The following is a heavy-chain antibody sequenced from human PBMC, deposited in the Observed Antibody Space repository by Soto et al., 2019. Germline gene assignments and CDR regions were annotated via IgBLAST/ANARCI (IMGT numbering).Heavy chain of an antibody. CDR3: AGDPRGAPSGFHY. CDR2: TYYRSKWYI. CDR1: GDSVPSDSAA. D-gene: IGHD3-10*01. J-gene: IGHJ4*02. Sequence: PSQTLSLTCAISGDSVPSDSAAWNWIRQSPSRGLEWLGRTYYRSKWYIDYAVSVKGRITIHPDTSKNQFSLQLNSATPEDTPVSYSAGDPRGAPSGFHYWGPGTLVTVSS. V-gene: IGHV6-1*01.